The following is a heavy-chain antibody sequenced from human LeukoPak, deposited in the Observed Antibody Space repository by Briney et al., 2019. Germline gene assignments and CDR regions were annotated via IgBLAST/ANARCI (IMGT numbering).Heavy chain of an antibody. J-gene: IGHJ5*02. CDR3: ARAARADCTSPTCHSWLAP. CDR2: ISGSGGST. D-gene: IGHD2/OR15-2a*01. CDR1: GFTFSSYA. V-gene: IGHV3-23*01. Sequence: GGSLRLSCAASGFTFSSYAMSWVRQAPGKGLEWVPGISGSGGSTYYVDSVKGRFTISRDNSKNTLYLQMNSLRAEDTAVYYCARAARADCTSPTCHSWLAPWGQGTQVTVSS.